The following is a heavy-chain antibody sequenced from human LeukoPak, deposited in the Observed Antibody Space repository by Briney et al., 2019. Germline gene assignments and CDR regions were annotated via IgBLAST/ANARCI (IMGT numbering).Heavy chain of an antibody. D-gene: IGHD1-1*01. CDR1: GGTFNSYT. CDR2: IIPIFGTA. Sequence: GSSVKVSCKASGGTFNSYTIGCVRQAPGQGLEWMGDIIPIFGTANYAQKFQGRVTITADESTSTAYMELSSLRSEDTAVYYCAIGWRGTTGTGNDAFDIWGQGTMVTVSS. V-gene: IGHV1-69*01. CDR3: AIGWRGTTGTGNDAFDI. J-gene: IGHJ3*02.